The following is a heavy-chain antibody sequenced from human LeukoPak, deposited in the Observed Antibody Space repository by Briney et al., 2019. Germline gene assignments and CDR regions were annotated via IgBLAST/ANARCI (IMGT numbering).Heavy chain of an antibody. D-gene: IGHD3-10*01. V-gene: IGHV4-4*07. J-gene: IGHJ4*02. CDR1: GDSISNYY. Sequence: SGTLSLTCTVSGDSISNYYWSWIRQPAGKGLEWIGRIYTSGSTNYNPSLKSRVTMSVDTSKNQFSLKLSSVTAADTAVYYCARVSLVRGAPDYYFDYWGQGTLVTVSS. CDR3: ARVSLVRGAPDYYFDY. CDR2: IYTSGST.